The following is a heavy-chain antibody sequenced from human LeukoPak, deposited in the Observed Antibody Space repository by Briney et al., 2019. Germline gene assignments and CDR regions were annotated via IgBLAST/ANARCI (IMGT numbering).Heavy chain of an antibody. CDR3: ARLWQSVDPFDY. D-gene: IGHD3-10*01. Sequence: KAGGSLRLSCAASGFTFGSYSMNWVRQAPGKGLEWVSSISSSSSYIYYADSVKGRFTISRDNAKNSLYLQMNSLRAEDTAVYYCARLWQSVDPFDYWGQGTLVTVSS. J-gene: IGHJ4*02. V-gene: IGHV3-21*01. CDR2: ISSSSSYI. CDR1: GFTFGSYS.